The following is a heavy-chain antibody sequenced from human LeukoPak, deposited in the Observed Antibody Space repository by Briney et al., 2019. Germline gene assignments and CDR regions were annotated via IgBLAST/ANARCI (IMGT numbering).Heavy chain of an antibody. CDR3: ARSNRRGLINGFGYYFNY. Sequence: GGSLRLSCAASGFTFSSYGMHWVRQAPGKGLEWVAFIRYDGSNKYYADSVKGRFTISRDNSKNTLYLQMNSLRAEDTAVYYCARSNRRGLINGFGYYFNYWGQGTLVTVSS. V-gene: IGHV3-30*02. J-gene: IGHJ4*02. CDR2: IRYDGSNK. D-gene: IGHD3-10*01. CDR1: GFTFSSYG.